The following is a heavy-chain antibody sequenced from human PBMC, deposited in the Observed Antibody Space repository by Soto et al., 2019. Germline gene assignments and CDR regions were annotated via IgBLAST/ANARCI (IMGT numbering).Heavy chain of an antibody. CDR1: GFTFSNAW. J-gene: IGHJ4*02. Sequence: EVQLVESGGGLVKPGGSLRLSCAASGFTFSNAWMSWVRQAPGKGLEWVGRIKSKTDGGTTDYAAPVKGRFTISRDDSKNTLYLQMNSLKTEDTAVYYCTTVYYYDSSGYRRQDFDYWGQGTLVTVSS. D-gene: IGHD3-22*01. V-gene: IGHV3-15*01. CDR3: TTVYYYDSSGYRRQDFDY. CDR2: IKSKTDGGTT.